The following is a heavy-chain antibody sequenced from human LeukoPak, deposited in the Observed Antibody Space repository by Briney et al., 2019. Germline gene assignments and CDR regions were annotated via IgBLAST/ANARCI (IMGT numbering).Heavy chain of an antibody. CDR2: INPSGGST. D-gene: IGHD3-9*01. CDR1: GYTFTSYG. J-gene: IGHJ6*03. V-gene: IGHV1-46*01. CDR3: ARDPKLRYFDWLPTDYYYYMDV. Sequence: ASVKVSCKASGYTFTSYGISWVRQAPGQGLEWMGLINPSGGSTSYAQKFQGRVTMTRDTSTSTVYMELSSLRSEDTAVYYCARDPKLRYFDWLPTDYYYYMDVWGKGTTVTVSS.